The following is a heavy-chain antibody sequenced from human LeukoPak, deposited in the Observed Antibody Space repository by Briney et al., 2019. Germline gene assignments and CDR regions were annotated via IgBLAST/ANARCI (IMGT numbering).Heavy chain of an antibody. D-gene: IGHD3-10*01. CDR1: GGSISSYY. Sequence: PSETLSLTCTVSGGSISSYYWSWIRQPPGKGLEWIGYIYDSGNTNYNPSLKSRVTISVDTSKNQFSLKLSSVTAADTAVYYCARTSYGSGSYMDYWGQGTLVTVSS. V-gene: IGHV4-59*01. CDR3: ARTSYGSGSYMDY. J-gene: IGHJ4*02. CDR2: IYDSGNT.